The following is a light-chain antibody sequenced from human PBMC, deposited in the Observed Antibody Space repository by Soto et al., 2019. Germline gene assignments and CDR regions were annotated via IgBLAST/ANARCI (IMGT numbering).Light chain of an antibody. CDR3: SSYAGSINPLYV. CDR1: SSDVGGYNY. Sequence: QSALTQPPSASGSPGQSVTISCTGASSDVGGYNYVSWYQQHPGKAPKLMISEVSKRPSGAPDRLSGSKSANTASLTVSGRQAEDEADYYCSSYAGSINPLYVFGTGTKVTV. V-gene: IGLV2-8*01. J-gene: IGLJ1*01. CDR2: EVS.